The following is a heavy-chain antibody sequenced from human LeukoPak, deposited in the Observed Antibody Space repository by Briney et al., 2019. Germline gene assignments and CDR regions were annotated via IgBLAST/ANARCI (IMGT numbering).Heavy chain of an antibody. CDR2: IRYDGSNK. V-gene: IGHV3-30*02. CDR1: GFTFSSYG. D-gene: IGHD2-8*01. J-gene: IGHJ4*02. CDR3: AKMGTDGGSYLDY. Sequence: GGSLRLSCAASGFTFSSYGMHWVRQAPGKGLEWVAFIRYDGSNKYYADSVKGRFTISRDNSKNTLYLQMNSLRADDTAVYYCAKMGTDGGSYLDYWGQGTLVTVSS.